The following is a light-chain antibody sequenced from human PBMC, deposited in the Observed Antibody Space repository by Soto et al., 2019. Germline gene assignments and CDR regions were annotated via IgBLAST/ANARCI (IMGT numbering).Light chain of an antibody. Sequence: QSALTQPPSVSGSPGQSVTISCTGTSSDIGNYNRVSWYQQPPDTAPKLMIYEVSNRPSGVPDRFSGSKSGNTASLTISGLQAEDDADYYCSSYTSNNTWVFGGGTKLTVL. CDR3: SSYTSNNTWV. V-gene: IGLV2-18*02. CDR1: SSDIGNYNR. CDR2: EVS. J-gene: IGLJ3*02.